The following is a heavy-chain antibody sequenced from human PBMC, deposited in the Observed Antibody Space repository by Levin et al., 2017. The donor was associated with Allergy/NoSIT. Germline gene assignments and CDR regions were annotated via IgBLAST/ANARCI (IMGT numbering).Heavy chain of an antibody. J-gene: IGHJ4*02. D-gene: IGHD2-15*01. CDR2: IYSGGST. CDR1: GFTVSSNY. Sequence: LSLTCAASGFTVSSNYMSWVRQAPGKGLEGVSVIYSGGSTYYADSVKGRFTISRDNSKNTLYLQMNSLRAEDTAVYYWASDLGYCSGGSCARGDYWGQGTLVTVSS. CDR3: ASDLGYCSGGSCARGDY. V-gene: IGHV3-66*01.